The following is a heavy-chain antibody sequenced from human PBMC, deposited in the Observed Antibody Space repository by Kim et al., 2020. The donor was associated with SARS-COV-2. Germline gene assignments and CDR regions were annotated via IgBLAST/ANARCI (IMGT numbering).Heavy chain of an antibody. V-gene: IGHV7-4-1*02. D-gene: IGHD6-6*01. CDR3: ARDNLSGSGYYYYGMDV. CDR1: GYTFTSYA. Sequence: ASVKVSCKASGYTFTSYAMNWVRQAPGQGLEWMGWINTNTGNPTYAQGFTGRFVFSLDTSVSTAYLQISSLKAEDTAVYYCARDNLSGSGYYYYGMDVWGQGTTVTVSS. J-gene: IGHJ6*02. CDR2: INTNTGNP.